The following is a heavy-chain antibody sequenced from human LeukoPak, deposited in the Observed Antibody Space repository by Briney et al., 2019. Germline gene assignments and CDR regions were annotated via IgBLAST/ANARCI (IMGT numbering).Heavy chain of an antibody. V-gene: IGHV3-15*01. D-gene: IGHD5-12*01. J-gene: IGHJ4*02. CDR1: GFTFSNAW. CDR3: SSSYSGYDLIDY. CDR2: IKSKTDGGTT. Sequence: GGSLRLSCAASGFTFSNAWMSWVRQAPGKGLEWVGRIKSKTDGGTTDYAAPVKGRFTISRDDSKNTLYLQMNSLKTEDTAVYYCSSSYSGYDLIDYWGQGTLVTVSS.